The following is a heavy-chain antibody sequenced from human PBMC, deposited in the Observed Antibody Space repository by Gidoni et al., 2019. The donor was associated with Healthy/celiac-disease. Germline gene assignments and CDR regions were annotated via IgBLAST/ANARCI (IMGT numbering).Heavy chain of an antibody. V-gene: IGHV3-23*01. CDR1: GFTFSSYA. D-gene: IGHD2-21*01. J-gene: IGHJ6*02. CDR2: ISGSGGST. Sequence: EVQLLESGGGLVQPGGSLRLSCAASGFTFSSYAMSWVRQAPGKGLEWVSAISGSGGSTYYADSVKGRFTISRDNSKNTLYLQMNSLRAEDTAVYYCAKRTTTMLVVMSPYYYYGMDVWGQGTTVTVSS. CDR3: AKRTTTMLVVMSPYYYYGMDV.